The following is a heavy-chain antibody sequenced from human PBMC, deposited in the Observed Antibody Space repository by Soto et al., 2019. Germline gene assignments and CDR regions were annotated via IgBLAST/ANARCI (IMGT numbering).Heavy chain of an antibody. CDR3: ASSDILTGYRFDP. CDR1: GGSISSYY. CDR2: IYYSGST. J-gene: IGHJ5*02. Sequence: PSETLSLTCTVSGGSISSYYWSWIRQPPGKGLEWIGYIYYSGSTNYNPSLKSRVTISVDTSKNQFSLKLSSVTAADTAVYYCASSDILTGYRFDPWGQGTLVTVS. V-gene: IGHV4-59*01. D-gene: IGHD3-9*01.